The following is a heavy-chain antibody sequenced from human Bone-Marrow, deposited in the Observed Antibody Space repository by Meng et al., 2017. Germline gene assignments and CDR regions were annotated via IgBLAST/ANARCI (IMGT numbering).Heavy chain of an antibody. J-gene: IGHJ3*02. CDR1: GYPFTSLS. CDR3: VRGYSNEREGAFDI. V-gene: IGHV1-18*01. CDR2: INPSNGDT. Sequence: ASVKVSCKASGYPFTSLSINWMRLAPGQGLEWMGWINPSNGDTNYAQSLQGRVTMTTDTPTTTAYMELRSLRSDDTAVYYCVRGYSNEREGAFDIWGQGTTVTVSS. D-gene: IGHD5-18*01.